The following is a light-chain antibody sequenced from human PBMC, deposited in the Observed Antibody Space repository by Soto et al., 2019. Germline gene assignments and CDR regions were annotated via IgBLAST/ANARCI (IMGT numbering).Light chain of an antibody. J-gene: IGKJ3*01. V-gene: IGKV3-20*01. CDR2: GAS. CDR1: QSVSSSY. Sequence: EIVLTQSPGTLSLSPGERATLSCRASQSVSSSYLAWYQQKPGQAPSLLIYGASSRATGIPGRFSCSWSGKYFTITISRLELEDFGLYYCKQYGRSPCPFVPGTKVDI. CDR3: KQYGRSPCP.